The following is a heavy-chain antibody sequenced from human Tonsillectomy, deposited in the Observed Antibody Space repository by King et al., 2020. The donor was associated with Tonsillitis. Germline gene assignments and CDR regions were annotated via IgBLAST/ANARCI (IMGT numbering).Heavy chain of an antibody. D-gene: IGHD2-8*01. CDR3: AGHCPPWGLEYCTNGFDP. J-gene: IGHJ5*02. V-gene: IGHV4-39*01. Sequence: QLQESGPGLVKPSETLSLTCTVSGGSISSSSYYWGWIRQPPGEGLEWIGSIYYSGSTNYNSSLKSRVTISVDTSKSQFSLKLNSVTAADTAVYYCAGHCPPWGLEYCTNGFDPWGQGTLVTVSS. CDR2: IYYSGST. CDR1: GGSISSSSYY.